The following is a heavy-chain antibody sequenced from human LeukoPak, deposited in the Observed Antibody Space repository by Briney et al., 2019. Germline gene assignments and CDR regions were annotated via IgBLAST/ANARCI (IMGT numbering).Heavy chain of an antibody. J-gene: IGHJ6*03. Sequence: GGSLRLSCAASGFTFKSHALHWVRQAPGKGLERVASISFDEKNTYYAESVKGRFTISRDNSKNTVYLQMNSLRAEDTATYYCARDRYYYDSDDYYPPTHYYYFYMDVWGKGTTVAVSS. D-gene: IGHD3-22*01. CDR3: ARDRYYYDSDDYYPPTHYYYFYMDV. CDR1: GFTFKSHA. V-gene: IGHV3-30*03. CDR2: ISFDEKNT.